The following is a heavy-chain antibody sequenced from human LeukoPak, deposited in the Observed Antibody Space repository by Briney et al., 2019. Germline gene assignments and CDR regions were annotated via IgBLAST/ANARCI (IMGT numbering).Heavy chain of an antibody. V-gene: IGHV4-38-2*02. CDR1: GYSISSGYY. J-gene: IGHJ6*03. Sequence: SETLSLTCTVSGYSISSGYYWGWIRQPPGKGLEWIGNIYHSGSTYYNPSLKSRVTISVDTSKNQFSVKLSSVTAADTALYYCARTGGSFYFYYYMDVWGKGTTVTVSS. D-gene: IGHD1-26*01. CDR3: ARTGGSFYFYYYMDV. CDR2: IYHSGST.